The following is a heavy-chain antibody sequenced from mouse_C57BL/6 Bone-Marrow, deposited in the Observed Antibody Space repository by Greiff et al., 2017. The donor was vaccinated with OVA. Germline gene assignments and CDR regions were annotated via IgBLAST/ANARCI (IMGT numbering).Heavy chain of an antibody. Sequence: VHVKQSGTVLARPGASVKMSCKTSGYTFTSYWMHWVKQRPGQGLEWIGAIYPGNSDTSYNQKFKGKAKLTAVTSASTAYMELSSLTNEDSAVYYCTRSKGGNWYFDVWGTGTTVTVSS. CDR2: IYPGNSDT. CDR1: GYTFTSYW. V-gene: IGHV1-5*01. CDR3: TRSKGGNWYFDV. J-gene: IGHJ1*03.